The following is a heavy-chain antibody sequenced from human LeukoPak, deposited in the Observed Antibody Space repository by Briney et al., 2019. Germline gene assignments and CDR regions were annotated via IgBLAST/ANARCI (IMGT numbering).Heavy chain of an antibody. J-gene: IGHJ2*01. CDR3: ARFLAYCGGDCSNWYFDL. CDR2: IHHSGST. V-gene: IGHV4-34*01. CDR1: GGSFSGYY. D-gene: IGHD2-21*02. Sequence: SETLSLTCAVYGGSFSGYYRSWIRQPPGKGLEWIGEIHHSGSTNYNPSLKSRVSMSVDTSKKQFSLKLSSVTAADTAVYYCARFLAYCGGDCSNWYFDLWGRGTLVTVSS.